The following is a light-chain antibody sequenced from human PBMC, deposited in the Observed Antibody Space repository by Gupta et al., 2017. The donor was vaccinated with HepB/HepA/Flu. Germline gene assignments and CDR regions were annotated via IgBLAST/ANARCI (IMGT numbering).Light chain of an antibody. CDR2: DVS. J-gene: IGKJ4*01. V-gene: IGKV3-20*01. CDR1: QSVTKNY. CDR3: QQHAHSPLT. Sequence: EIVLTQSPGTLSLSPGERATLSCRASQSVTKNYLAWYLQKPGQAPRLLIYDVSRRATGIPDRFSASGSGTXFTLTIXRLEPEDFAVYYCQQHAHSPLTFGXGTKVEIK.